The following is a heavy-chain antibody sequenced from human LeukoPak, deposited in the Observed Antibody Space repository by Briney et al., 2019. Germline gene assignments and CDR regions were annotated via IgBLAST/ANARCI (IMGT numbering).Heavy chain of an antibody. J-gene: IGHJ4*02. CDR1: GFTFSSCA. CDR3: AKELHGSGNYAFDY. V-gene: IGHV3-23*01. D-gene: IGHD3-10*01. Sequence: GGSLRLSCAASGFTFSSCALSWVRQAPGKGLEWVSTVSVNAGTPYYADSVKGRFTISRDNSKNTLSLQMNSLRAEDTAVYFCAKELHGSGNYAFDYWGQGTLVTVSS. CDR2: VSVNAGTP.